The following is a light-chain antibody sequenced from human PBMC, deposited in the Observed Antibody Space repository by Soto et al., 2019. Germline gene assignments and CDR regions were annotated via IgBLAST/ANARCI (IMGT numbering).Light chain of an antibody. CDR2: DVS. V-gene: IGLV2-11*01. J-gene: IGLJ1*01. CDR3: CSYVGRNTYV. CDR1: SSDVGGYNY. Sequence: QSVLTQPRSASGSPGQSITISCTGTSSDVGGYNYVSWYQQHPAKAPKLIIFDVSKRPSGVPNRFSGSKSGNTASLTISGLRAEDEPDYYCCSYVGRNTYVFGTGTKLTVL.